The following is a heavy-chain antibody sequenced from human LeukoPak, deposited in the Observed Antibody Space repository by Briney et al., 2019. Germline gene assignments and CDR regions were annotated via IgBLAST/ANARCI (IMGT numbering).Heavy chain of an antibody. Sequence: PGGSLRLSCAASGFIFSNSWMHWVRQTPGKGLEWVSRITPDGTGATYADSVKGRFTIFRDNAQNTVYLQMNSLRVEDTAVYYCVRDLQVWELQYWGQGTLVTVPS. D-gene: IGHD1-26*01. J-gene: IGHJ1*01. CDR3: VRDLQVWELQY. CDR2: ITPDGTGA. CDR1: GFIFSNSW. V-gene: IGHV3-74*01.